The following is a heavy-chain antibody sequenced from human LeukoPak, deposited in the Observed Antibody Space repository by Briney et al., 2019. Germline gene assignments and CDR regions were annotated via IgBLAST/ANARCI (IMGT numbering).Heavy chain of an antibody. Sequence: GASVKVSCKASGYTFTSYGISWVQQAPGQGLEWMGWISGYNGNTNYAQKFQGRVTMTTDTSTNTAYMELRSLRSDDTAVYYCTREATGYSWFDPWGQGTLVTVSS. CDR2: ISGYNGNT. V-gene: IGHV1-18*01. D-gene: IGHD3-9*01. J-gene: IGHJ5*02. CDR3: TREATGYSWFDP. CDR1: GYTFTSYG.